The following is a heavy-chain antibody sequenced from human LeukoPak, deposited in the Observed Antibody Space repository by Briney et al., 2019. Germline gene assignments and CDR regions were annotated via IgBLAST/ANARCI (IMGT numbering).Heavy chain of an antibody. CDR1: GFPSSSSG. J-gene: IGHJ1*01. V-gene: IGHV3-30*02. Sequence: PGGSLRLSCAASGFPSSSSGMHWVRQAPGKGLEWVTFIHADGNSKYYADSVEGRFTVSRDSPKNTLSLQMNSLRVEDTAGYYCARSLSAREYFQHWGQGTLVTVSS. CDR2: IHADGNSK. D-gene: IGHD6-6*01. CDR3: ARSLSAREYFQH.